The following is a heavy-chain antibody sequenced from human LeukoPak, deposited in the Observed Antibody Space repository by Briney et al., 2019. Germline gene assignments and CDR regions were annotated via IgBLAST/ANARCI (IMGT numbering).Heavy chain of an antibody. V-gene: IGHV3-66*01. CDR3: ATHLGAWRWLQFGGGAFDY. CDR2: IYSGGST. CDR1: GFTVSSNY. D-gene: IGHD5-24*01. Sequence: GGSLRLSCAASGFTVSSNYMSWVRQAPGKGLEWVSVIYSGGSTYYADSVKGRFTISRDNSKNTLYLQMNSLRAEDTVVYYCATHLGAWRWLQFGGGAFDYWGQGTLVTVSS. J-gene: IGHJ4*02.